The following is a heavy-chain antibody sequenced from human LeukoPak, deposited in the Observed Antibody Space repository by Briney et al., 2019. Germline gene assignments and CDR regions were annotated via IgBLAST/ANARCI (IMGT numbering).Heavy chain of an antibody. D-gene: IGHD5-12*01. CDR2: ISDSGGST. J-gene: IGHJ3*02. CDR1: GFSFSSYA. Sequence: GGALRLSCAAPGFSFSSYAMSWGRPAPGKGVEWVSSISDSGGSTSNADSVKGRFTISRDNSKNTLYLQMNSLRAEDTAVYYCVKGGYSGYEYAFDIWGQGTMVTVSS. CDR3: VKGGYSGYEYAFDI. V-gene: IGHV3-23*01.